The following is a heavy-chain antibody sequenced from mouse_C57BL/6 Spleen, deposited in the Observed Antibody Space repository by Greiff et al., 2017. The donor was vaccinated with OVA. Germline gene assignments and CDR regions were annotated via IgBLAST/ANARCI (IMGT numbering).Heavy chain of an antibody. J-gene: IGHJ4*01. CDR2: IRSKSSNYAT. CDR1: GFTFNTYA. CDR3: VRDLGLRWYYAMDY. D-gene: IGHD1-1*01. Sequence: EVQLVESGGGLVQPKGSLKLSCAASGFTFNTYAMHWVRQAPGQGLEWVARIRSKSSNYATYYADSVKDRFTISRDDSQSMLYLQMNNLKTEDTAMYYCVRDLGLRWYYAMDYWGQGTSVTVSS. V-gene: IGHV10-3*01.